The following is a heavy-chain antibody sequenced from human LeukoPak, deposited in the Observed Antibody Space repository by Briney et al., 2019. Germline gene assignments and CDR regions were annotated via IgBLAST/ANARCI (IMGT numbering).Heavy chain of an antibody. CDR3: ARGHDSSGFFDY. V-gene: IGHV1-46*01. CDR1: GYTFTSYY. D-gene: IGHD3-22*01. J-gene: IGHJ4*02. Sequence: ASVKVSCKASGYTFTSYYMHWVRQAPGQGPEWMGIINPSGDTRRYAQKFQDRATMTRDMSTSTVYLDLSSLSSEDTAVYYCARGHDSSGFFDYWGQGTLVTVSS. CDR2: INPSGDTR.